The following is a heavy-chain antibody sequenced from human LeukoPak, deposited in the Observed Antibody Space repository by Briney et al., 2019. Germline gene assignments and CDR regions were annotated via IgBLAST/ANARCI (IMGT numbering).Heavy chain of an antibody. CDR1: GFTFSNYG. V-gene: IGHV3-30*18. CDR2: ISYDGSNK. D-gene: IGHD4/OR15-4a*01. J-gene: IGHJ4*02. Sequence: GGSLRLSCAASGFTFSNYGMHWVRQAPGKGLEWVAVISYDGSNKYYADSVKGRFTISRDNSKNTLYLQMNSLRAEDTAVYYCAKGSYDYRPERTRYYFDYWGQGTLVTVSS. CDR3: AKGSYDYRPERTRYYFDY.